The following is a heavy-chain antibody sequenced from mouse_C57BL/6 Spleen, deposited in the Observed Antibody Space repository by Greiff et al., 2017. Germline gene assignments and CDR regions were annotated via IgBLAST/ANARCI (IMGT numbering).Heavy chain of an antibody. D-gene: IGHD2-10*01. CDR3: LSFYGTNYAMDY. Sequence: QVQLQQSGPELVKPGASVKISCKASGYAFSSSWMNWVKQRPGKGLEWIGRIYPGDGDTNYNGKFKGKATLTADKSSSTAYMQLSSLTSEDSAVYFCLSFYGTNYAMDYWGQGTSVTVSS. CDR1: GYAFSSSW. CDR2: IYPGDGDT. J-gene: IGHJ4*01. V-gene: IGHV1-82*01.